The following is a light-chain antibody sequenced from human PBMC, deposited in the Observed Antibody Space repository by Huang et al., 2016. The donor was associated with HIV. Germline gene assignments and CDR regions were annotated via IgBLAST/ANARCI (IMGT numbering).Light chain of an antibody. CDR1: QTVSSY. Sequence: EIVLTQSPATLSLSPGERATLSCRASQTVSSYLAWYQQKPGQAPRLLIYDASNRATGIPARFSGSGSGTDFTLNISSLEPEEVAVYYCQLRSTWPGDTFGGGTKVEIK. CDR2: DAS. V-gene: IGKV3-11*01. CDR3: QLRSTWPGDT. J-gene: IGKJ4*01.